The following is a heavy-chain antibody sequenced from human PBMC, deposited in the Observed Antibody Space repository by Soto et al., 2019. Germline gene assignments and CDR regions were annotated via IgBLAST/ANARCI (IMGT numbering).Heavy chain of an antibody. Sequence: SETLSLTCAVYGGSFSGYYWSWIRQPPGKGLEWIGEINHSGSTNYSPSLKSRVTISVDTSKNQFSLKLSSVTAADTAVYYCARGLRRYSYGSLGYYYGMDVWGQGTTVTVSS. J-gene: IGHJ6*02. CDR1: GGSFSGYY. CDR2: INHSGST. V-gene: IGHV4-34*01. D-gene: IGHD5-18*01. CDR3: ARGLRRYSYGSLGYYYGMDV.